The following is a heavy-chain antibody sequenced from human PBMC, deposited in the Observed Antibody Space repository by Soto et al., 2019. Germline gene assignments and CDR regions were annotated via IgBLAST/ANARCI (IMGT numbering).Heavy chain of an antibody. D-gene: IGHD1-20*01. J-gene: IGHJ6*02. CDR3: DNYQKHIYCYYYGFDI. CDR1: GFTFSSYS. Sequence: EVQLLESGGGLVKPGGSLRLSCAASGFTFSSYSMNWVRQAPGKGLEWVSSISSSSGYTYYADSVKGRFTISRDNAKNSLYLLMNSMRGVETEVYSVDNYQKHIYCYYYGFDIWGQGTMVTVSS. V-gene: IGHV3-21*06. CDR2: ISSSSGYT.